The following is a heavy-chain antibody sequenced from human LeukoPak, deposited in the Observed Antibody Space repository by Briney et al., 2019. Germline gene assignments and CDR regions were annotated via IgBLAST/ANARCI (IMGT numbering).Heavy chain of an antibody. Sequence: GGSLRLSSAASVFTFISYAMSSVRQAPGKGLEWVSDISGSGDSTYSTDSVKGRFTTSRDNSKNTLYLQMNSLRAQDTAVYYCAKKVPANWGSYFDYWGQGTLVTVSS. V-gene: IGHV3-23*01. CDR1: VFTFISYA. J-gene: IGHJ4*02. CDR2: ISGSGDST. D-gene: IGHD7-27*01. CDR3: AKKVPANWGSYFDY.